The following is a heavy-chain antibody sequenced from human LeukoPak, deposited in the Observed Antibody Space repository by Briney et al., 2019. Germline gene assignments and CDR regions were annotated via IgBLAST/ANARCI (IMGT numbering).Heavy chain of an antibody. CDR3: AKAERLFPHWHFDL. Sequence: SETLSLTCAVSGGSVNSGGYSWSWIRQPPGKGLEWIGYIYYSRTAYYNPSLKSRVTISVDTSKNQFSLKMSSVTAADTAVYYCAKAERLFPHWHFDLWGRGTLVTVSS. CDR1: GGSVNSGGYS. CDR2: IYYSRTA. V-gene: IGHV4-30-4*07. D-gene: IGHD5-24*01. J-gene: IGHJ2*01.